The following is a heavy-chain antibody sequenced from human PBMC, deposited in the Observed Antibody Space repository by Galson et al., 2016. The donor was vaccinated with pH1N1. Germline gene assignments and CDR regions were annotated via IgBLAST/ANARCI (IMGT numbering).Heavy chain of an antibody. J-gene: IGHJ4*02. Sequence: QSGAEVKRSGASVKVSCKASGYTFTIYAIHWVRQAPGQSLEWMGWIKVGNGNTKYSQKFQDRVTITRDTSATTAYMELSSLRFEATAVYYCARRVGRSFDYWGQGTLVTVSS. D-gene: IGHD3-16*01. CDR1: GYTFTIYA. CDR2: IKVGNGNT. CDR3: ARRVGRSFDY. V-gene: IGHV1-3*01.